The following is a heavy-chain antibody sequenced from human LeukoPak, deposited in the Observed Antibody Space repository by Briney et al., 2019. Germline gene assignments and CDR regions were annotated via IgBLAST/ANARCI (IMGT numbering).Heavy chain of an antibody. CDR3: AKGRRYNILTGYYVSEVDP. CDR1: GFTFSSYE. Sequence: PGGSLRLSCAASGFTFSSYEMNWVRQAPGKGLEWVAFIRYDGSNKYYADSVKGRFTISRDNSKNTLYLQMNSLRAEDTAVYYCAKGRRYNILTGYYVSEVDPWGQGTLVTVSS. D-gene: IGHD3-9*01. J-gene: IGHJ5*02. V-gene: IGHV3-30*02. CDR2: IRYDGSNK.